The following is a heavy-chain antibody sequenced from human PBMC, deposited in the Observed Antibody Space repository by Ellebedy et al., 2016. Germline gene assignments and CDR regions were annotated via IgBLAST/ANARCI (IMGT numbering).Heavy chain of an antibody. CDR2: ISSSSSYI. Sequence: GESLKISCAASGFTFSSYSMNWVRQAPGKGLEWVSSISSSSSYIYYADSVKGRFTISRDNAKNSLYLQMNSLRAEDTAVYYCAKHLPDYYDSSGEGYWGQGTLVTVSS. CDR3: AKHLPDYYDSSGEGY. CDR1: GFTFSSYS. V-gene: IGHV3-21*04. J-gene: IGHJ4*02. D-gene: IGHD3-22*01.